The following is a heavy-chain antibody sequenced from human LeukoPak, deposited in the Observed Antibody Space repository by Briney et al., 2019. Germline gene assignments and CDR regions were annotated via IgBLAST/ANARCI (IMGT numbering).Heavy chain of an antibody. Sequence: PSETLSLTCTVSGGSISSGGYSWSWIRQHPGKGLEWIGYIYNNGSTYYNPSLKSRVTISVDTSKNQFSLKLSSVTAADTAAYYCARARDYYDSSGYTPHAFDIWGQGTMVTVSS. D-gene: IGHD3-22*01. J-gene: IGHJ3*02. CDR1: GGSISSGGYS. CDR2: IYNNGST. CDR3: ARARDYYDSSGYTPHAFDI. V-gene: IGHV4-31*03.